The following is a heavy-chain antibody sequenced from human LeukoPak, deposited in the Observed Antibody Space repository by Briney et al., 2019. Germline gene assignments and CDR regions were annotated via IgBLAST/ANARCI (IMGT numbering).Heavy chain of an antibody. J-gene: IGHJ4*02. D-gene: IGHD1-26*01. CDR1: GGSLSGYY. V-gene: IGHV4-34*01. CDR3: ARDPIGVGATRLDY. CDR2: INHSGST. Sequence: PSETLSLTCAVYGGSLSGYYWSWIRQPPGKGLEWIGEINHSGSTNYNPSLKSRVTISVDTSKNQFSLKLSSVTAADTAVYYCARDPIGVGATRLDYWGQGTLVTVSS.